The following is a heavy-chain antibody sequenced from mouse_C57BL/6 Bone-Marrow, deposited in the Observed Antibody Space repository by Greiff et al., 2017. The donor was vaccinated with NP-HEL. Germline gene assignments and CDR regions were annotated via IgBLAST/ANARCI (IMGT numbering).Heavy chain of an antibody. CDR3: AREGLLLLYYFDY. J-gene: IGHJ2*01. CDR2: IYPRSGNT. CDR1: GYTFTSYG. D-gene: IGHD2-1*01. Sequence: VKLMESGAELARPGASVKLSCKASGYTFTSYGISWVKQRTGQGLEWIGEIYPRSGNTYYNEKFKGKATLTADKSSSTAYMELRSLTSEDSAVYFCAREGLLLLYYFDYWGQGTTLTVSS. V-gene: IGHV1-81*01.